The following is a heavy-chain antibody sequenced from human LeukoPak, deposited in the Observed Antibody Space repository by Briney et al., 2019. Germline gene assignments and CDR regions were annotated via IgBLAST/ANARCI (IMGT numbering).Heavy chain of an antibody. CDR3: ARDRPTIVGATGLFDY. CDR2: ISYDGSNK. J-gene: IGHJ4*02. D-gene: IGHD1-26*01. V-gene: IGHV3-30*04. Sequence: GGSLRLSCAASGFTFSSYAMHWVRQAPGKGLEWVAVISYDGSNKYYADSVKGRFTISRDNSKNTLYLQMNSLRAEDTAVYYCARDRPTIVGATGLFDYWGQGTLVTVSS. CDR1: GFTFSSYA.